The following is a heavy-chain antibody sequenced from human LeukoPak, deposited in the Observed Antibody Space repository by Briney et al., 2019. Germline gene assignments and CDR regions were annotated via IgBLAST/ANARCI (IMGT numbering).Heavy chain of an antibody. CDR2: INTKTGTP. CDR3: ARRSPTADAFDI. V-gene: IGHV7-4-1*02. Sequence: GASVKVSCKASGYTFTGYYMHWVRQAPGQGLEWMGWINTKTGTPTYAQGFTGRFVFSLDISVSTAYLQISSLKAEDSAIYYCARRSPTADAFDIWGQGTMVTVSS. CDR1: GYTFTGYY. J-gene: IGHJ3*02. D-gene: IGHD4-11*01.